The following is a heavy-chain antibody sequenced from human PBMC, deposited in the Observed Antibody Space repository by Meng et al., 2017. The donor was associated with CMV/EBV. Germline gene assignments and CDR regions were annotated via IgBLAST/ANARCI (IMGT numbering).Heavy chain of an antibody. Sequence: PGGSISSRGYYWSWIRQHPGKGLEWIGYIYYSGSTYYTPSLKSRVTISVDTSKNQFSLKLSSVTAADTAVYYCARDTMVRGGVWFDPWGQGTLVTVSS. CDR2: IYYSGST. D-gene: IGHD3-10*01. CDR1: GGSISSRGYY. V-gene: IGHV4-31*02. J-gene: IGHJ5*02. CDR3: ARDTMVRGGVWFDP.